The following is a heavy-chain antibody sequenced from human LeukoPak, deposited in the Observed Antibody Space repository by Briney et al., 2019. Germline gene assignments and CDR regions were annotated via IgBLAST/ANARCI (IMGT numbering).Heavy chain of an antibody. CDR1: GNFISSGFY. Sequence: PSETLSLTCTVSGNFISSGFYWVWLRQTPGKGLQWIGSLYSTGTTYYNPSLAGRVTVSTDSSKNQLSLKLRSVNAADTAVYYCAGQWAVANTRRFAIWGQGSRVTVSS. D-gene: IGHD6-19*01. CDR2: LYSTGTT. V-gene: IGHV4-38-2*02. J-gene: IGHJ3*02. CDR3: AGQWAVANTRRFAI.